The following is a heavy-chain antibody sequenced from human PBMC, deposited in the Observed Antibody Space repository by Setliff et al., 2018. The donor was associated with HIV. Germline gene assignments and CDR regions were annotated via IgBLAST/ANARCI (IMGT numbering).Heavy chain of an antibody. CDR1: GFTFSDYY. CDR3: ARDNNRGGAVDY. CDR2: ISSSSGTYT. Sequence: PGGSLRLSCAASGFTFSDYYMSWIRQAPGKGLEWLSYISSSSGTYTSYADSVKGRFTVSRDNAGKSMYLQMNSLRVEDTAIYYCARDNNRGGAVDYWGQGTLVTVS. D-gene: IGHD3-16*01. V-gene: IGHV3-11*06. J-gene: IGHJ4*02.